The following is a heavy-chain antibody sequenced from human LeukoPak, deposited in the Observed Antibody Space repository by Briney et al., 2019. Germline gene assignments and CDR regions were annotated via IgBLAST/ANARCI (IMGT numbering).Heavy chain of an antibody. CDR3: ARGGFCSGGSCPVDYYYMDV. D-gene: IGHD2-15*01. J-gene: IGHJ6*03. V-gene: IGHV3-74*01. Sequence: GGSLRLYCAAFGFTFSNYWMHWVRQAPGKGLVCVSRINSDWSSTSYADSVKGRFTISRDNAKNTLYLQLNSLRAEDTAVYYCARGGFCSGGSCPVDYYYMDVWGKGTTVTVSS. CDR2: INSDWSST. CDR1: GFTFSNYW.